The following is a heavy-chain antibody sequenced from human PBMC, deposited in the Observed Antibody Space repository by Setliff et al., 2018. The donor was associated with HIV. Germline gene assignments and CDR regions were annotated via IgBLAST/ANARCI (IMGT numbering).Heavy chain of an antibody. J-gene: IGHJ4*02. D-gene: IGHD4-17*01. Sequence: GGSLRLSCAASGFTFSTHTMNWVRQAPGKGLEWVSSISSSGTYIYYADSVKGRFTISRDNAKNSLYLQMNSLRAEDTAVYYCAKDGYSDYLNSYFDYWGQGTLVTVSS. CDR1: GFTFSTHT. V-gene: IGHV3-21*04. CDR3: AKDGYSDYLNSYFDY. CDR2: ISSSGTYI.